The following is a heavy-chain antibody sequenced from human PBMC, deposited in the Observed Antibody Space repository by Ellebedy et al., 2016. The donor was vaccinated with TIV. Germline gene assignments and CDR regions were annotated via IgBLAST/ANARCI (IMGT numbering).Heavy chain of an antibody. D-gene: IGHD1-26*01. CDR3: AKTRNGWELRDWFDP. J-gene: IGHJ5*02. CDR2: ISGSGGST. CDR1: GFTFSSYA. Sequence: PGGSLRLSCAASGFTFSSYAMSWVRQAPGKGLEWVSAISGSGGSTYYADSVTGRFTISRDNSKNTLYLQMNSLRAEDTAVYYCAKTRNGWELRDWFDPWGQGTLVTVSS. V-gene: IGHV3-23*01.